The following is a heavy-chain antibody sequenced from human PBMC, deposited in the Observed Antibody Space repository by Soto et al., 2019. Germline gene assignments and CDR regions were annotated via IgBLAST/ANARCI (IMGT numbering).Heavy chain of an antibody. Sequence: SETLSLTCTVSGGSISSYYWSWIRQPPGKGLEWIGYIYYSGSTNYNPSLKSRVTISVDTSKNQFSLKLSSVTAADTAVYYCARTGRVAGANWFDPWGQGTLVTVPQ. CDR1: GGSISSYY. J-gene: IGHJ5*02. CDR2: IYYSGST. V-gene: IGHV4-59*01. D-gene: IGHD6-19*01. CDR3: ARTGRVAGANWFDP.